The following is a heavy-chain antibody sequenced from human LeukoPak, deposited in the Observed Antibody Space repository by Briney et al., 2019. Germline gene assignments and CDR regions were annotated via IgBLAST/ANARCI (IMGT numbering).Heavy chain of an antibody. D-gene: IGHD1-26*01. CDR2: IYYSGST. CDR1: GGSISSGSYY. CDR3: ARKVGATNFDY. J-gene: IGHJ4*02. Sequence: PSETLSLTCTVSGGSISSGSYYWSWIRQPPGKGLEWIGYIYYSGSTNYNPSLKSRVTISVDTSKNQFSLKLNSVTAADTAVYYCARKVGATNFDYWGQGTLVTVSS. V-gene: IGHV4-61*01.